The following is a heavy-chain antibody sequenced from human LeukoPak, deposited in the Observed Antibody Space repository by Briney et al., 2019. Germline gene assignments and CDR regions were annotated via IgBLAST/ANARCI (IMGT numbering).Heavy chain of an antibody. V-gene: IGHV3-23*01. D-gene: IGHD3-3*01. CDR1: GFTFSSYV. CDR2: VYGSGGST. Sequence: PGRSLRLSCVASGFTFSSYVMNWFRQAPGKGLEWVSSVYGSGGSTHYADSVKGRFTISRDSSKNTLFLQMKSLRVEDTAVYYCARDPAGYDVWSGNYYYYGVDVWGQGTTVTVSS. J-gene: IGHJ6*02. CDR3: ARDPAGYDVWSGNYYYYGVDV.